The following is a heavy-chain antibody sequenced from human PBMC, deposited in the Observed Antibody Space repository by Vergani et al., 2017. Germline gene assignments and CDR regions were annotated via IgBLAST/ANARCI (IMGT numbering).Heavy chain of an antibody. D-gene: IGHD3-10*01. CDR2: MYHSGST. J-gene: IGHJ5*02. CDR1: GGSMSGYY. V-gene: IGHV4-59*01. CDR3: GRVADLYGLGSRLLDL. Sequence: QVRLQESGPGLVKPSETLSLTCSVSGGSMSGYYWSWIRQPPGKELELIGYMYHSGSTNYNPSLETRVTISGDTSKNQFSLKLNSVTAADTAVYYCGRVADLYGLGSRLLDLWGQGILVTVSS.